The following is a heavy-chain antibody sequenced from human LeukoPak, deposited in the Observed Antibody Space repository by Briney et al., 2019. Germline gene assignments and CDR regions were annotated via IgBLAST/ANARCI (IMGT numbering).Heavy chain of an antibody. CDR1: GFIFSDYV. CDR3: ARSFRFPPLDY. D-gene: IGHD2-21*01. V-gene: IGHV3-23*01. CDR2: ISGGGGST. Sequence: GGSLRLSCAASGFIFSDYVMSWVRQAPGKGLEWVSGISGGGGSTYYADSVKGRFTISRDNSKNTLYLQMNSLRAEDTAVYYCARSFRFPPLDYWGQGTLVTVSS. J-gene: IGHJ4*02.